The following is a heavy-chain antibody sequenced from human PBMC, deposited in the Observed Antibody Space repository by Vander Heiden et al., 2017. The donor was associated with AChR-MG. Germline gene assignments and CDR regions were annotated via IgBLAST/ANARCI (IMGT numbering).Heavy chain of an antibody. J-gene: IGHJ6*03. V-gene: IGHV4-59*01. CDR3: ARGGANYYYYYYMDV. CDR2: VYHSGST. CDR1: GGSISSYY. Sequence: QVQLQESGPGLVTPSEPLSLTCIVSGGSISSYYWSWIRQPPGKGLEWIGYVYHSGSTDYNPSLKSRVAISVDTSKNQFSLKLSSVTAADTAVYYCARGGANYYYYYYMDVWGKGTTVTVSS.